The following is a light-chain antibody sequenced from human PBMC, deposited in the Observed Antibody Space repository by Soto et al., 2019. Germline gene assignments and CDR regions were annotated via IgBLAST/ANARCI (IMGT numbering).Light chain of an antibody. V-gene: IGKV1-5*01. CDR2: DAS. Sequence: DIQMTKSPSTLSASVGDRVTITCRASQSISSWLVWYQQKPGKAPKLLIYDASSLESSVPSRISGSGSGTEFTLTIRSLQPDHFATYSCQQYNSYSVTFGQGTKVDI. CDR3: QQYNSYSVT. J-gene: IGKJ1*01. CDR1: QSISSW.